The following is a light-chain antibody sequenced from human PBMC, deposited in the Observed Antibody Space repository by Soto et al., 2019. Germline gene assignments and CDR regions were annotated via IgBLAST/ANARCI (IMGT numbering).Light chain of an antibody. Sequence: DLVMTQSPLSLPVTPGEPASISCRSSQSLLHSNGYNYLDWYLQKPGQSPQLLIYLGSNRASGVPDRFSGSGSGTDFTLKISRVEAEDVGVYYCMQVLQTPFTFGPGTKVDIK. CDR2: LGS. CDR3: MQVLQTPFT. V-gene: IGKV2-28*01. CDR1: QSLLHSNGYNY. J-gene: IGKJ3*01.